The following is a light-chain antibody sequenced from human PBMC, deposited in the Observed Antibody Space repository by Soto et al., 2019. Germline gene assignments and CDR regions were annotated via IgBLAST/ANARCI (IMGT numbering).Light chain of an antibody. J-gene: IGKJ1*01. Sequence: IQMTQSPSTLSASVGDRVTITCRASHNIERWMAWYQQKPGKAPSLLIFDASPLHSGVPSRFSGSGSGTDFTLTISSLQTDDFATYYCQQFAISPTFGQGTKVEVK. CDR1: HNIERW. V-gene: IGKV1-5*01. CDR3: QQFAISPT. CDR2: DAS.